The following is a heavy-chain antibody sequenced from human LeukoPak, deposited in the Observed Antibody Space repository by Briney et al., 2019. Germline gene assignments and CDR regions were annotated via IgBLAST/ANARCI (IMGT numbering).Heavy chain of an antibody. CDR2: INPHSGGT. CDR3: ARFDQVSETAGGY. D-gene: IGHD5/OR15-5a*01. J-gene: IGHJ4*02. Sequence: ASVKVSCKASGYTFTEYYMHWVRQAPGQGLEWMGWINPHSGGTNYAQKFQGRVTMTRDTSISTAYMELSRLRSDDTAVYYCARFDQVSETAGGYWGQGTLVTVSS. CDR1: GYTFTEYY. V-gene: IGHV1-2*02.